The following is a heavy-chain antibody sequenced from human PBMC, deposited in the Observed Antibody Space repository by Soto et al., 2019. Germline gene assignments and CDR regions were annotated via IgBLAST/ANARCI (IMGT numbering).Heavy chain of an antibody. D-gene: IGHD2-2*01. Sequence: ELQLVESGGGLVKPGGSLRLSCAASGFSFRNAWMSWVRQAPGKGLEWVGHIKSQGDGGTRDYAAPVKGRFTISRDDSKNTLFLQMKSLKNEDTAVYFCTTDLQAYCDGTTCYAGNYYYDDMDVWGQGTTVTVSS. CDR2: IKSQGDGGTR. J-gene: IGHJ6*02. V-gene: IGHV3-15*01. CDR3: TTDLQAYCDGTTCYAGNYYYDDMDV. CDR1: GFSFRNAW.